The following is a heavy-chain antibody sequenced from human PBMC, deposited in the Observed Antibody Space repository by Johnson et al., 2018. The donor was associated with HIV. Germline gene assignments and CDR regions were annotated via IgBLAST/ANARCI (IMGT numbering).Heavy chain of an antibody. V-gene: IGHV3-66*01. D-gene: IGHD6-19*01. Sequence: VQLVESGGGVVQPGRSLRLSCAASDFTVGSIYMSWVRQAPGKGLEWVSLIYSGGSSYYADSVQGRVTISRDDAKNTLYLQMNSLGAEDTAVYYCARDRAVAGTHHDAFDIWGQGTMVTVSS. J-gene: IGHJ3*02. CDR3: ARDRAVAGTHHDAFDI. CDR2: IYSGGSS. CDR1: DFTVGSIY.